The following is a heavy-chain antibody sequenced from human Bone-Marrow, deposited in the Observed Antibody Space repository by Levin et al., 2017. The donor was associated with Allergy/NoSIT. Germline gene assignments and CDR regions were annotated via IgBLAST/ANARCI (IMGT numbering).Heavy chain of an antibody. Sequence: ASVKVSCKASGYTFTNYYLHWVRQAPGQGLEWMGRINLSGGDTLYAQKLRGRVTMTWDTSTSTVYMELNSLRSADTAVYYCATEISGGAFDYWGQGALVTVSS. CDR3: ATEISGGAFDY. CDR2: INLSGGDT. V-gene: IGHV1-46*04. J-gene: IGHJ4*02. D-gene: IGHD3-10*01. CDR1: GYTFTNYY.